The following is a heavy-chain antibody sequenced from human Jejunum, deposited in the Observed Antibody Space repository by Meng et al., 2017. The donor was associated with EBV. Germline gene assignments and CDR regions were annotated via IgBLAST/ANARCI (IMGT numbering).Heavy chain of an antibody. J-gene: IGHJ5*02. Sequence: QVQVVKSGAEVKKPGASVKVSCKVSGDTFTRYYMHWVRQAPGQGLEWMGIINPTGDSTTYAEKFQGRLTMTRDTSTTTAYMELSSLRSEDTAVYYCAGGMTIRQNWFDPWGQGTLVTVSS. D-gene: IGHD5-24*01. CDR3: AGGMTIRQNWFDP. CDR1: GDTFTRYY. V-gene: IGHV1-46*01. CDR2: INPTGDST.